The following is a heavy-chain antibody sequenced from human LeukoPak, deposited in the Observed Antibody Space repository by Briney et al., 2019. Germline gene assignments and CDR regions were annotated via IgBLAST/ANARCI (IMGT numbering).Heavy chain of an antibody. CDR3: AKDIHYDYVWGSLDY. V-gene: IGHV3-43*02. D-gene: IGHD3-16*01. J-gene: IGHJ4*02. Sequence: GGSLRLSCAASGFTFDDYAMHWVRQAPGKGLEWVSLISGDGSSTYYADSVKGRFTISRDNSENSLYLQMNSLRTEDTALYYCAKDIHYDYVWGSLDYWGQGTLVTVSS. CDR1: GFTFDDYA. CDR2: ISGDGSST.